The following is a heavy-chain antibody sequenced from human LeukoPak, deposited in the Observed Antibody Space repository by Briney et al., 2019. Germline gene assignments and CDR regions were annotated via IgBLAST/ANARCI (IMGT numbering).Heavy chain of an antibody. Sequence: PSETLSLTCTVSGGSISSSSYYWGWIRQPPGKGLEWIGSIYYSGSTYYNPSLKSRVTISVDTSKNQFSLKLSSVTAADTAVYYCARVYPRRLGYYYGMDVWGQGTTVTVSS. CDR1: GGSISSSSYY. CDR3: ARVYPRRLGYYYGMDV. CDR2: IYYSGST. D-gene: IGHD1-1*01. J-gene: IGHJ6*02. V-gene: IGHV4-39*01.